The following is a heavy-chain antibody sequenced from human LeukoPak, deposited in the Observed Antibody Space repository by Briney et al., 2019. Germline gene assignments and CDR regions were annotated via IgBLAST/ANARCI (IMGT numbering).Heavy chain of an antibody. V-gene: IGHV3-21*01. Sequence: TGGSLRLSCAASGFTFSSYSMNWVRQAPGKGLEWVSSISSSSSYIYYADSVKGRFTISRDNAKNSLYLQMNSLRAEDTAVYYCARVNPPYYYDSRGYRPSYYYYGMDVWGQGTTVTVSS. D-gene: IGHD3-22*01. CDR1: GFTFSSYS. CDR3: ARVNPPYYYDSRGYRPSYYYYGMDV. CDR2: ISSSSSYI. J-gene: IGHJ6*02.